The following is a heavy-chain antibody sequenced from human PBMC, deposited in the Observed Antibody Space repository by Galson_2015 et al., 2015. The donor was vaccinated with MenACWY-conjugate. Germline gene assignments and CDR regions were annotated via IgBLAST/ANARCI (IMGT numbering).Heavy chain of an antibody. CDR3: ARDNNWSFDS. D-gene: IGHD1-1*01. J-gene: IGHJ4*02. CDR2: IKADGSFS. CDR1: GFTFNNYW. V-gene: IGHV3-74*01. Sequence: SLRLSCAASGFTFNNYWMHRVRQPPGKGLEWISYIKADGSFSNYADSVKGRFTISTDNAKNMVYLQMDGLGDKDTAVYFCARDNNWSFDSWGQGTLVTVSS.